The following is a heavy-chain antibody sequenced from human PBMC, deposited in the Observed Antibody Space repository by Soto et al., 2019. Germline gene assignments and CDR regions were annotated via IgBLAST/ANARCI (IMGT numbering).Heavy chain of an antibody. Sequence: SLRLSCAASGFSFSTYNMDWVRQAPGKGPEWIAYISTTSFTIYYADSVKGRFTISRDNDRNSLYLEMNSLRDEDTAVYYCARDRCSDGTCYYASDSWGQGTLVTVSS. J-gene: IGHJ5*01. CDR3: ARDRCSDGTCYYASDS. V-gene: IGHV3-48*02. D-gene: IGHD3-22*01. CDR2: ISTTSFTI. CDR1: GFSFSTYN.